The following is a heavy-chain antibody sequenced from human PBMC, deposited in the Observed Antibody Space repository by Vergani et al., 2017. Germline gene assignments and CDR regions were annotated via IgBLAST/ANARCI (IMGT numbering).Heavy chain of an antibody. CDR3: AKGSWELATTKFDF. Sequence: EVQLLESGGDLVQPGGSLRLSCAASGFTFIMHAMSWVRQAPGKGLEWVSTLSASDRRTHYADSVKGRFTVSRDRLKKTLSLQMDGLRADDTGTYYCAKGSWELATTKFDFWGRGTLVTVSS. V-gene: IGHV3-23*01. D-gene: IGHD3-10*01. CDR1: GFTFIMHA. J-gene: IGHJ4*02. CDR2: LSASDRRT.